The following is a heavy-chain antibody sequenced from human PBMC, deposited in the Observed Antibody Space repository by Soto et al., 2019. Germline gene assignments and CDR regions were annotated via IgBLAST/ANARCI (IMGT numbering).Heavy chain of an antibody. CDR2: INHSGRV. J-gene: IGHJ5*01. CDR3: STRAYDTNGYYRFDP. Sequence: TETLSLTCAVYGGSFSGHSWTWIRQSPGKGLEWIGDINHSGRVNYSPSLKSRVTISLDTSKNQFSLTLSAVTAADTAMYYCSTRAYDTNGYYRFDPWGQGTLVTVS. V-gene: IGHV4-34*01. CDR1: GGSFSGHS. D-gene: IGHD3-22*01.